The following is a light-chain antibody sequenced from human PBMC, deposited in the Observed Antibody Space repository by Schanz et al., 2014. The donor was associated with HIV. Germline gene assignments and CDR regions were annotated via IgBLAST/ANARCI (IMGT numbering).Light chain of an antibody. CDR3: AAWDDSLNGRV. V-gene: IGLV1-44*01. Sequence: QSVLTQPPSASGTPGQRVTISCSGSSSTFRSNAVNWYQQLPGTAPKLLIYNTYHRPSGVPDRFSGSQSGTSASLAISGLQAEDEADYYCAAWDDSLNGRVFGGGTQLTVL. CDR1: SSTFRSNA. CDR2: NTY. J-gene: IGLJ2*01.